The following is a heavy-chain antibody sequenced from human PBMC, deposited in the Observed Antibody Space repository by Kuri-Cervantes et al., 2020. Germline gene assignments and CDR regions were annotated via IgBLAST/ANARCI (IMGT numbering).Heavy chain of an antibody. Sequence: GGSLRLSCAASGFTFSSYGMHWVRQAPGKGLEWVAVISYDGSNKYYADSVKGRFTISRDNSKNSLYLQMNSLRAEDTALYYCAKDSGYSSSWYVDWGQGTLVTVSS. CDR3: AKDSGYSSSWYVD. CDR1: GFTFSSYG. CDR2: ISYDGSNK. D-gene: IGHD6-13*01. V-gene: IGHV3-30*18. J-gene: IGHJ4*02.